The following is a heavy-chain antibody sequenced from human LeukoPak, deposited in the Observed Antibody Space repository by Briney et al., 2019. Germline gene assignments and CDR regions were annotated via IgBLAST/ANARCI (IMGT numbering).Heavy chain of an antibody. V-gene: IGHV3-66*01. Sequence: GGSLRLSCAASRFSVSTNYMSWVRRAPGKGLEWVAVIYSGGSTYYVDSVKGRFTISRDDSKNILYLQMNSLRAEDTAVYYCARVAYCSGGSCSSLDYWGQGTLVTVSS. CDR2: IYSGGST. J-gene: IGHJ4*02. CDR3: ARVAYCSGGSCSSLDY. CDR1: RFSVSTNY. D-gene: IGHD2-15*01.